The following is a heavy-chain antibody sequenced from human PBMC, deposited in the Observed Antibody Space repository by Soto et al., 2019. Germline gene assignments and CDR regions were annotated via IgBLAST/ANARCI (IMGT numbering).Heavy chain of an antibody. J-gene: IGHJ4*02. V-gene: IGHV4-34*02. CDR3: ARGRGCSGGSCYGHGDHS. Sequence: QVQLQQWGAGLLKPSETLSLTCAVNGGCLSGYYWSWIRQPPGKGLEWIGEINHSGSTSYNPSLKSRVTISVDTSKNQFSLKLSSVTAADTGVYYCARGRGCSGGSCYGHGDHSWGQGPLVTVSS. D-gene: IGHD2-15*01. CDR2: INHSGST. CDR1: GGCLSGYY.